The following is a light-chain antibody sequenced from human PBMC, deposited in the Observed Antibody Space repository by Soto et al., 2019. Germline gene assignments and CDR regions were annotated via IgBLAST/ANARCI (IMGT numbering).Light chain of an antibody. CDR1: QSVSSSY. CDR3: QNCVNSLTGR. V-gene: IGKV3-20*01. J-gene: IGKJ1*01. CDR2: GAS. Sequence: DIVLTQSPGTLSLSPGERATLSCRASQSVSSSYLAWYQQKPGQTPRLLIYGASSRATVVSDRFSGRGSGGEFTLTICRLERENIAVYYSQNCVNSLTGRFGQGTRV.